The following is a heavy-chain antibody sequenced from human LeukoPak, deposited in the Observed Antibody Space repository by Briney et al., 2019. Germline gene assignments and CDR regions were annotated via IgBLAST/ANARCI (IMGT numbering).Heavy chain of an antibody. J-gene: IGHJ4*02. D-gene: IGHD3-10*01. V-gene: IGHV1-18*01. Sequence: GASVKVSCKXSGYTFTSDGISWVRQAPGQGLEWMGRISAYNGNTNYAQKLQGRVTMTTDTSTSTAYMELRSLRSDDTAVYYCARALRMVRDLTPSGYWGQGTLVTVSS. CDR2: ISAYNGNT. CDR1: GYTFTSDG. CDR3: ARALRMVRDLTPSGY.